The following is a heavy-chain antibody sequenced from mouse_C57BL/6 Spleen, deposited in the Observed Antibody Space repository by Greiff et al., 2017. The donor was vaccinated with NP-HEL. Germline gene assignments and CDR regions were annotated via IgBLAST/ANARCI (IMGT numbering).Heavy chain of an antibody. V-gene: IGHV14-4*01. J-gene: IGHJ2*01. D-gene: IGHD2-1*01. CDR1: GFNIKDDY. CDR2: IDPENGDT. CDR3: TMGYGNYG. Sequence: EVQLQQSGAELVRPGASVKLSCTASGFNIKDDYMHWVKQRPEQGLEWIGWIDPENGDTEYASKFQGKATITADTSSNTAYLQLSSLTSEDTAVYYCTMGYGNYGWGQGTTLTVSS.